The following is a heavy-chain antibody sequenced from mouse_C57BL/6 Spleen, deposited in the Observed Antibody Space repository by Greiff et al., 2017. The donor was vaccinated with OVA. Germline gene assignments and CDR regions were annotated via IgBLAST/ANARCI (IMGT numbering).Heavy chain of an antibody. J-gene: IGHJ1*03. CDR3: ARDARGYFDV. CDR2: SRNKANDYTT. CDR1: GFTFSDFY. Sequence: EVKVVESGGGLVQSGRSLRLSCATSGFTFSDFYMEWVRQAPGKGLEWIAASRNKANDYTTEYSASVKGRFIVSRDTSQSILYLQMNALRAEDTAMYYCARDARGYFDVWGTGTTVTVSS. V-gene: IGHV7-1*01.